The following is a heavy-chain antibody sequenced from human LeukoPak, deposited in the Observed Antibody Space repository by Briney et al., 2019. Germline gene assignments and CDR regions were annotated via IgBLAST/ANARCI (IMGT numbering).Heavy chain of an antibody. Sequence: ASVKVSCKASGGTFSSYAISWVRQAPGQGLEWMGGIIPIFGTANYAQKFQGRVTITADESTSTAYMELSSLRSEDTTVYYCARARSYGYSDWFDPWGQGTLVTVSS. V-gene: IGHV1-69*13. CDR3: ARARSYGYSDWFDP. CDR2: IIPIFGTA. D-gene: IGHD5-18*01. J-gene: IGHJ5*02. CDR1: GGTFSSYA.